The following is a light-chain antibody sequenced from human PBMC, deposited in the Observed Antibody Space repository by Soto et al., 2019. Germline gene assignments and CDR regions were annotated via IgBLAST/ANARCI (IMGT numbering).Light chain of an antibody. CDR3: QHCHILPWT. V-gene: IGKV1-33*01. Sequence: DIQMTQSPSSLSASVGDRVTITCQARQDITNHLHWYQQKPGKAPKLLIYDESNLETGVPSRFSGSGFGTDFTFIINNLQPEDFATYFCQHCHILPWTFGQGTKVEIK. CDR1: QDITNH. J-gene: IGKJ1*01. CDR2: DES.